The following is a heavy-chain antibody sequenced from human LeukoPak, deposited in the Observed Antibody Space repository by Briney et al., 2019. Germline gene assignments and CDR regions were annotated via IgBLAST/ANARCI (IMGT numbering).Heavy chain of an antibody. CDR2: ISASGGST. D-gene: IGHD6-6*01. CDR3: AKEYSSSSSDY. V-gene: IGHV3-23*01. J-gene: IGHJ4*02. Sequence: PGGSLRLSCAASGFTFSSFAMSWVRQAPGKGLEWVSGISASGGSTYYADSVKGRFTISRDNSRNTLYLQMNSLRAEDTAVYFCAKEYSSSSSDYWGEGTLVTVSS. CDR1: GFTFSSFA.